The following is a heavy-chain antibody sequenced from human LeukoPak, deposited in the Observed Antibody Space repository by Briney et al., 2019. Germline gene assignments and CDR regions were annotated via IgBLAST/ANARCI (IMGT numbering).Heavy chain of an antibody. J-gene: IGHJ4*02. D-gene: IGHD2-21*02. CDR1: GFTFSSYS. V-gene: IGHV3-21*01. CDR2: ISSSSSYI. Sequence: PGGSLRLSCAASGFTFSSYSMNWVRQAPGKGLEWVSSISSSSSYIYYADSVKGRFTISRDNAKNSLYLQMNSLRAEDTAVYYCAREKKHIVVVTAIRSFDYWGQGTLVTVSS. CDR3: AREKKHIVVVTAIRSFDY.